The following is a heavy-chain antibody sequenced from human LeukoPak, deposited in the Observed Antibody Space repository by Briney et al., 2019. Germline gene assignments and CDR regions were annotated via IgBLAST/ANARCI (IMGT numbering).Heavy chain of an antibody. V-gene: IGHV3-74*01. CDR1: GIPFSNFW. D-gene: IGHD6-19*01. J-gene: IGHJ4*02. Sequence: GGSLRLSCAASGIPFSNFWMHWVRQAPGKGLEWVSRIENDGRSSTYAASVKGRFTISRDNAKNMLYLQMNDLRVEDTDFYYCAFRSVAGRGVDNWGQGTLVTVSS. CDR2: IENDGRSS. CDR3: AFRSVAGRGVDN.